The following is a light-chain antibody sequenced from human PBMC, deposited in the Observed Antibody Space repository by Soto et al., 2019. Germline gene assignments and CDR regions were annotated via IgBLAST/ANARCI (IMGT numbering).Light chain of an antibody. CDR3: QQSHNTPLT. CDR2: SAS. Sequence: DIQMTQSPSSLSASVGDRVTITCRASQRVGSYLNWYQQKPGKAPTLLIYSASELQSGVSSRFSGSGSGTDFTLTIRNLQAEDFAVYYCQQSHNTPLTFGQGTKVEI. J-gene: IGKJ1*01. CDR1: QRVGSY. V-gene: IGKV1-39*01.